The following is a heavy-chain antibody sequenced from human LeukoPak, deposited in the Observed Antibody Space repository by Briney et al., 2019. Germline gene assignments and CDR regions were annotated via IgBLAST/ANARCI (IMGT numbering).Heavy chain of an antibody. D-gene: IGHD3-22*01. V-gene: IGHV3-74*01. CDR2: INSDGINT. J-gene: IGHJ5*02. Sequence: GGSLRLSCAASGLTFSNYWMHWVRQAPGKGLVWVSRINSDGINTSYADSVKGRFTISRDNAKNTLSLQMNSLRAEDTAVYYCARDLGQYYDTSDNWFDPWGQGTLVTVSS. CDR3: ARDLGQYYDTSDNWFDP. CDR1: GLTFSNYW.